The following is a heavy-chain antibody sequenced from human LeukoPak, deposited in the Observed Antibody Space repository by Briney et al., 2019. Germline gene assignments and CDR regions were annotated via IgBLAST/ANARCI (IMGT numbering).Heavy chain of an antibody. CDR1: GYTFTSYY. D-gene: IGHD6-19*01. CDR3: ARDVRFYSSGWYKSYNWFDP. Sequence: ASVKVSCKASGYTFTSYYMHRVRQAPGQGLEWMGIINPSGGSTSYAQKFQGRVTMTRDMSTSTVYMELSSLRSEDTAVYYCARDVRFYSSGWYKSYNWFDPWGQGTLVTVSS. CDR2: INPSGGST. J-gene: IGHJ5*02. V-gene: IGHV1-46*01.